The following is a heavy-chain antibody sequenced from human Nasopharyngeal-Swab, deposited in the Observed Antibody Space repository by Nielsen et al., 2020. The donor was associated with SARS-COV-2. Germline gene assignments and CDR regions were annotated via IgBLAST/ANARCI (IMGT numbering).Heavy chain of an antibody. CDR3: ARSVGSYYGQGAFDI. Sequence: GESLKISCTTSGFTFGDYGMSWFRQAPGTGLEWVGFIRSKTYGGAPEYAASVKGRFTISRDGAESIAYLQMNSLETEDTGVYYCARSVGSYYGQGAFDIWGQGTMVTVSS. CDR2: IRSKTYGGAP. J-gene: IGHJ3*02. D-gene: IGHD1-26*01. V-gene: IGHV3-49*01. CDR1: GFTFGDYG.